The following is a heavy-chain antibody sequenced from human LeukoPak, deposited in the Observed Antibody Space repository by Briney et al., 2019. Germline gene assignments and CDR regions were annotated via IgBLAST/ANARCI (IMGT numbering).Heavy chain of an antibody. CDR2: ITSDGNTI. Sequence: GGSLRLSCAASGFTFNSYEMNWVRQAQGKGLEWISYITSDGNTIYSADSVKGRFTISRDDAKNSLYLQMSSLRAEDTAVYYCSSSPGSYPYPFDYWGQGTLVTVSS. D-gene: IGHD3-10*01. V-gene: IGHV3-48*03. CDR3: SSSPGSYPYPFDY. CDR1: GFTFNSYE. J-gene: IGHJ4*02.